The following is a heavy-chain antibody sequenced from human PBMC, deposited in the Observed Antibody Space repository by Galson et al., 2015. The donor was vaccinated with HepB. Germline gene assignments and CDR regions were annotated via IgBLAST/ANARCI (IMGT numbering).Heavy chain of an antibody. CDR1: GGTFSSYG. CDR2: IIPTFGIA. D-gene: IGHD6-13*01. V-gene: IGHV1-69*13. Sequence: SVKVSCKASGGTFSSYGISWVRQAPGQGLEWMGGIIPTFGIAHYAQKVQGRVTITADESTSTAYMELSSLRSEDMAVYYCVRDNMGRIAAAVPNWFDPWGQGTLVTVSS. CDR3: VRDNMGRIAAAVPNWFDP. J-gene: IGHJ5*02.